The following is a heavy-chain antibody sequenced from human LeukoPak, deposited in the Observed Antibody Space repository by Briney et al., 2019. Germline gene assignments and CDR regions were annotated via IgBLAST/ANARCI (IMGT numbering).Heavy chain of an antibody. V-gene: IGHV3-7*04. D-gene: IGHD3-16*01. CDR2: INPDGGEK. CDR1: GFTFSRYW. J-gene: IGHJ4*02. CDR3: ARNYD. Sequence: GGSLRLSCAASGFTFSRYWMSSVPQAPGKGLEWVANINPDGGEKYYVDSVNGRFAISRDNAKNSLYLQMNSLRVEDTAVYYCARNYDWGQGTLVTVSS.